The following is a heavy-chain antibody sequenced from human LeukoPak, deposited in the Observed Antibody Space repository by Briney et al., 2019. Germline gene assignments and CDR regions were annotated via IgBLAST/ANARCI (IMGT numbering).Heavy chain of an antibody. CDR1: GFVFSSFG. Sequence: PGGSLRLSCAASGFVFSSFGMHWVRLAPGKGLEWLAAISHDGKVAYYSDSVRGRFTISRDNARNTLFLQMNSLRAGDTAVYYCAKELTPKVSRSLDYWGQGTLVTVSS. V-gene: IGHV3-30*18. CDR2: ISHDGKVA. J-gene: IGHJ4*02. CDR3: AKELTPKVSRSLDY.